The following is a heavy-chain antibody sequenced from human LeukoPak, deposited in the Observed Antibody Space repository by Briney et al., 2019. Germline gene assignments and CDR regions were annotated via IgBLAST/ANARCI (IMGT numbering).Heavy chain of an antibody. CDR2: ISSSSSTI. CDR1: GFTFSSYS. Sequence: PGGSLRLSCAASGFTFSSYSMNWVRQAPGKGLEWVSYISSSSSTIYYADSVKGRFTNSRDNAKNSLYLQMNSLRAEDTAVYYCASWCSSTSCYHYFDYWGQGTLVTVSS. J-gene: IGHJ4*02. CDR3: ASWCSSTSCYHYFDY. D-gene: IGHD2-2*01. V-gene: IGHV3-48*01.